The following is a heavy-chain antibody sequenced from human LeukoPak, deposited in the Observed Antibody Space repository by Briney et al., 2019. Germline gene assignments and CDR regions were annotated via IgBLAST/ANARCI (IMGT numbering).Heavy chain of an antibody. Sequence: GGSLRLSCAASGFAFSSSWVAWVRQAPGKGLEWVANMNPDGSTKNYVDSVGGRFTISRDNAKNSLYLQMNSLRADDTAVYYCARDSGYSAFDYWGQGTLVTVPS. CDR2: MNPDGSTK. D-gene: IGHD5-12*01. CDR3: ARDSGYSAFDY. J-gene: IGHJ4*02. CDR1: GFAFSSSW. V-gene: IGHV3-7*05.